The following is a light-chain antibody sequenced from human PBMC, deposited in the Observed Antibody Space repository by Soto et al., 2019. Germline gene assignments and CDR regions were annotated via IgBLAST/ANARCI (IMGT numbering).Light chain of an antibody. Sequence: EIVMTQSPATLSVSPGERATLSCRASQSVSSNLAWYQQKPGQAPRLLIYGASTRATGIPARFSGSGSGTEFTLTISRLQSEDLAVYYCQQYNNWPQTFGQGTKVEIK. CDR2: GAS. V-gene: IGKV3-15*01. CDR1: QSVSSN. J-gene: IGKJ1*01. CDR3: QQYNNWPQT.